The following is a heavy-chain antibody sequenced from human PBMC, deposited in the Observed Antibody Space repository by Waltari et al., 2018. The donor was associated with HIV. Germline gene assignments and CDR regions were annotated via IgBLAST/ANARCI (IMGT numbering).Heavy chain of an antibody. Sequence: EVHLLESGGGLVQPGGSLRLAFAAAGLPVSSHAMGWVRQAPGKGLEWVSAISSSGGSTYYAGSVKGRFTISRDSSKNTLYLQMSSLRVEDTAVYYCAKARAGRFYGDNSDLDYWGQGTLVTVSS. CDR3: AKARAGRFYGDNSDLDY. V-gene: IGHV3-23*01. CDR1: GLPVSSHA. CDR2: ISSSGGST. D-gene: IGHD4-17*01. J-gene: IGHJ4*02.